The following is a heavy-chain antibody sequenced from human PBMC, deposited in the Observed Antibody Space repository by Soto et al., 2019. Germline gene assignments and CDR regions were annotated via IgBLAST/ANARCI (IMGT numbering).Heavy chain of an antibody. V-gene: IGHV3-7*01. Sequence: EVQLVESGGGLVQPGGSLRLSCAASGFTFSSSWMAWVRQAPGKGLEWVASIKHDGGEKYYVDSVKGRFTISRDNAKNSLYLQMNSLRAEDTAVYYCSYRYYGSWFDPWGQGTRVTVSS. D-gene: IGHD3-10*01. CDR1: GFTFSSSW. J-gene: IGHJ5*02. CDR2: IKHDGGEK. CDR3: SYRYYGSWFDP.